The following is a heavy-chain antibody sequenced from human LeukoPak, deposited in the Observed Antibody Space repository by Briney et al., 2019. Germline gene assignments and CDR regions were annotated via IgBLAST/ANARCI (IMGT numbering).Heavy chain of an antibody. V-gene: IGHV1-2*02. CDR2: ISGGT. D-gene: IGHD2-2*01. CDR3: ARARFDLGPPAMGRHNFFDP. CDR1: GYTFTGYY. J-gene: IGHJ5*02. Sequence: ASVKVSCKASGYTFTGYYIHWVRQAPGQGLEWMGWISGGTNYAQKFQGRVTMTRDTSISTAYMELSRLRSDDTAVYYCARARFDLGPPAMGRHNFFDPWGQGTLVTVSS.